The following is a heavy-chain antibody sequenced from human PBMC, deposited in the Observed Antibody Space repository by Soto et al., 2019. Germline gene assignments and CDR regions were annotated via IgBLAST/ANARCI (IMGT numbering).Heavy chain of an antibody. D-gene: IGHD1-20*01. CDR3: ANDRMSYNSVWDPFDI. V-gene: IGHV3-23*01. J-gene: IGHJ3*02. Sequence: GGSLRLSCAASGFTFSEYAMNWVRQVPGKGLEWVSSIGGGGDDTYYADYVKGRLTISRDNSKSMLFLQMSSLRGEDTAVYYCANDRMSYNSVWDPFDIWGQGTMVTVSS. CDR1: GFTFSEYA. CDR2: IGGGGDDT.